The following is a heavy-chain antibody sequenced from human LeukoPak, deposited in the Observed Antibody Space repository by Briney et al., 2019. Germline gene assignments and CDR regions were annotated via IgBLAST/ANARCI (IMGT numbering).Heavy chain of an antibody. Sequence: SETLSLTCTVSGGSISGYNWSWNRQPPGKGLEWIGYIQYTGSTNYNPSLRSRVTISVDTSKNQFSLKLSSVTAADTAVYYCARTGGGSDPYWGQGTLVTVSS. J-gene: IGHJ4*02. CDR2: IQYTGST. D-gene: IGHD2-15*01. CDR1: GGSISGYN. CDR3: ARTGGGSDPY. V-gene: IGHV4-59*01.